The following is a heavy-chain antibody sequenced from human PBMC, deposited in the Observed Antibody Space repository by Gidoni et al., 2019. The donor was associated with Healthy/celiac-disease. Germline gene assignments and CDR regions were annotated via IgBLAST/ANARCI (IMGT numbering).Heavy chain of an antibody. Sequence: QLQLQESGPGRVKPSETLSLTCTVSGGSISSSSYYWGWIRQPPGKGLEWIGSISYSGSTYYNPSLKSRVTISVDTSKNQFSLKLSSVTAADTAVYYCASPGGCSGGSCYFDYWGQGTLVTVSS. CDR3: ASPGGCSGGSCYFDY. J-gene: IGHJ4*02. V-gene: IGHV4-39*01. D-gene: IGHD2-15*01. CDR2: ISYSGST. CDR1: GGSISSSSYY.